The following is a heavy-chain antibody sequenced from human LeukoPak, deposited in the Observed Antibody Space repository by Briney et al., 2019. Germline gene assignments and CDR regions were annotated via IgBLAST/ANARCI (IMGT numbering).Heavy chain of an antibody. CDR1: GFTFSNYA. CDR3: ARDRGGRSFDY. CDR2: ISYDGGKK. Sequence: GKSLRLSCAASGFTFSNYAVHWVRQAPGKGLEWVADISYDGGKKYYADSVKGRFTISRDNSKNTLYPQMNSLRAEDTAVYYCARDRGGRSFDYWGQGTLVTVSS. V-gene: IGHV3-30*14. D-gene: IGHD3-16*01. J-gene: IGHJ4*02.